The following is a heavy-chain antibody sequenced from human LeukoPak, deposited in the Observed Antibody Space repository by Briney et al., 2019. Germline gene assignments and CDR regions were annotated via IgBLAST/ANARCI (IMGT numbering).Heavy chain of an antibody. CDR2: IYYSGST. J-gene: IGHJ3*02. CDR3: ATHSMIREPGDAFDI. V-gene: IGHV4-59*01. CDR1: GGSISSYY. Sequence: SETLSLTCTVSGGSISSYYWSWIRQPPGKGLEWIGYIYYSGSTNYNPSLKSRVTMSVDTSKNQFSLKLSSVTAADTAVYYCATHSMIREPGDAFDIWGQGTMVTVSS. D-gene: IGHD3-10*01.